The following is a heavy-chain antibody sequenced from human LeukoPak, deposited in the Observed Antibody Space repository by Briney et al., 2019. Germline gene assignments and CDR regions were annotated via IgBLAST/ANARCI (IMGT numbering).Heavy chain of an antibody. J-gene: IGHJ4*02. CDR1: GFSFSTYW. CDR3: AKDYVSGDGYWDFDY. Sequence: PGGSLRLSCAASGFSFSTYWMHWVRQAPGKGLVWVSRINTDGSTTTYADSVKGRFTISRDNSKNTLYLQMNSLRAEDTAVYYCAKDYVSGDGYWDFDYWGQGTLVTVSS. D-gene: IGHD5-24*01. CDR2: INTDGSTT. V-gene: IGHV3-74*01.